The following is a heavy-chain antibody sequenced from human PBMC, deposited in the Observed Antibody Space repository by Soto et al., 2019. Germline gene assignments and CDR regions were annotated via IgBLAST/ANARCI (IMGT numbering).Heavy chain of an antibody. CDR3: ARVAEGVGSSWYAFYGLDV. Sequence: LRLSCAASGFTFSHHSMNWVRQAPGKGLEWVSSISSDGYHIYYADSVKGRFTISRDNAKNSLYLQMNGLRAEDTALYYCARVAEGVGSSWYAFYGLDVWGRGTTVTVSS. CDR2: ISSDGYHI. V-gene: IGHV3-21*01. J-gene: IGHJ6*02. D-gene: IGHD6-13*01. CDR1: GFTFSHHS.